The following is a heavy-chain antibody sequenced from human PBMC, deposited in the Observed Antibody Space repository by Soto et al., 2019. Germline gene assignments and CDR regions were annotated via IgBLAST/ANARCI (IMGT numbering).Heavy chain of an antibody. CDR3: ARTGVHDAFDI. J-gene: IGHJ3*02. CDR2: IYYSGST. V-gene: IGHV4-59*01. CDR1: GGSTSSYY. D-gene: IGHD3-10*01. Sequence: PSETLSLTCTVSGGSTSSYYWSWIRQPPGKGLEWIGYIYYSGSTNYNPSLKSRVTISVDTSKNQFSLKLSSVTAADTAVYYCARTGVHDAFDIWGQGTMVTVSS.